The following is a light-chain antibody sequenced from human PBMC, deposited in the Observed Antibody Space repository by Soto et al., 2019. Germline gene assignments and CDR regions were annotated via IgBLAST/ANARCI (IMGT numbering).Light chain of an antibody. Sequence: EIQLTQSPSSLSAFVGDRATITCRASQGISSTLAWYHQKPGEAPKLLIYAASTWQSGVPPRFSGSGSGTEFTLTISSLQPEDFASYYCQKLGNFPLTFGQGTRLEIK. V-gene: IGKV1-9*01. CDR1: QGISST. CDR2: AAS. J-gene: IGKJ5*01. CDR3: QKLGNFPLT.